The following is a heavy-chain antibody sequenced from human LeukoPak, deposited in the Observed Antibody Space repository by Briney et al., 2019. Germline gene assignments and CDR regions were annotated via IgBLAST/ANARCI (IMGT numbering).Heavy chain of an antibody. CDR3: ARFIAAPYYFDY. Sequence: GGSLRLSCAASGFSFSTYWMSWVRQAPGKGLEWVSFISSSRSYIYYADSVKGRFTISRDNAKNSLYLQMNSLRAEDTAVYYCARFIAAPYYFDYWGRGTLVTVSS. V-gene: IGHV3-21*01. CDR2: ISSSRSYI. D-gene: IGHD6-13*01. CDR1: GFSFSTYW. J-gene: IGHJ4*02.